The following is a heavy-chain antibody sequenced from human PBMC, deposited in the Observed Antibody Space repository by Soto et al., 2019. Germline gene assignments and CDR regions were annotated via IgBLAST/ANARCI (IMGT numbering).Heavy chain of an antibody. V-gene: IGHV4-39*01. Sequence: SETLSLTCTVSGGSISSSSYYWGWIRQPPGKGLEWIGSIYYSGSTYYNPSLKSRVTISVDTSKNQFSLKLSSVTAADTAVYYCARLLWFGESGDWFAPWRQGTLVTVS. CDR1: GGSISSSSYY. D-gene: IGHD3-10*01. CDR3: ARLLWFGESGDWFAP. CDR2: IYYSGST. J-gene: IGHJ5*02.